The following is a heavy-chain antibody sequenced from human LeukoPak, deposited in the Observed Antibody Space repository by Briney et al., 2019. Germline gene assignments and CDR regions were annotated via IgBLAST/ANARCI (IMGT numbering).Heavy chain of an antibody. V-gene: IGHV4-4*07. D-gene: IGHD6-19*01. Sequence: PSETLSLTCTVSGGSISSYYWSWIRQPAGKGLEWIGRIYTSGSTNYNPSLKSRVTMPVDTSKNQFSLELSSVTAADTAVYYCAREISIAVAGLRVEWFDPWGQGTLVTVSS. CDR2: IYTSGST. CDR3: AREISIAVAGLRVEWFDP. J-gene: IGHJ5*02. CDR1: GGSISSYY.